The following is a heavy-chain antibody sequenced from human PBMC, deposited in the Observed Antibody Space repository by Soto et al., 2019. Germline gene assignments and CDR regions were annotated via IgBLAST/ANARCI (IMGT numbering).Heavy chain of an antibody. Sequence: QVQLVESGGGVVQPGRSLSLSCAASGFTFSSYGMHWVRQAPGKGLEWVAVISYDGYNKYYADSVKGRFTISRDNSKNTLNLQMTSLRLEDTAVYYCAKSVLRFLDWFDPWGQGTRVTVSS. CDR3: AKSVLRFLDWFDP. CDR1: GFTFSSYG. V-gene: IGHV3-30*18. D-gene: IGHD3-3*01. CDR2: ISYDGYNK. J-gene: IGHJ5*02.